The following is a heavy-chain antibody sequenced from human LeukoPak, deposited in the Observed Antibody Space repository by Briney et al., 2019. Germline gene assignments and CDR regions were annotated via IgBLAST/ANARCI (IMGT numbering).Heavy chain of an antibody. D-gene: IGHD1-1*01. Sequence: PGGSRRLSCAASGFTFSSYSMNWVRQAPGKGLEWVSSISPRSDYIYYADSLKGRFTISRDNAKDSLYLQMNSLRAEDTAVYYSSRGGTDDPFDSWGQGTLVTVSS. V-gene: IGHV3-21*01. CDR1: GFTFSSYS. J-gene: IGHJ4*02. CDR2: ISPRSDYI. CDR3: SRGGTDDPFDS.